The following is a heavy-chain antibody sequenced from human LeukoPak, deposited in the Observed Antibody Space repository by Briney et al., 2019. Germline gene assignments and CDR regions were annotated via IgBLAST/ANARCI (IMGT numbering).Heavy chain of an antibody. D-gene: IGHD2-2*02. V-gene: IGHV1-46*01. CDR3: ARGECSTTSCYTDFDY. J-gene: IGHJ4*02. CDR2: INPSGDYT. CDR1: GYTFTGFY. Sequence: ASVKVSCKTSGYTFTGFYIHWVRQAPGQGLEWMGIINPSGDYTNYAQKFQGRVTMIGDTSTSTVFMELSSLRSEDTAVYYCARGECSTTSCYTDFDYWGQGTLVIVSS.